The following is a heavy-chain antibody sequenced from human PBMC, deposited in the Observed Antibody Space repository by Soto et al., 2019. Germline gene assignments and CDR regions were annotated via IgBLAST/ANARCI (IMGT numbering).Heavy chain of an antibody. CDR3: TTVNVKRGYSGYDDY. Sequence: VGSLRLSCAASGFTFSNAWMNWVRQAPGKGLEWVGRIKSKTDGGTTDCAAPVKGRFTISRDDSKNTLYLQMNSLKTEDTAVYYCTTVNVKRGYSGYDDYWGQGTLVTVSS. D-gene: IGHD5-12*01. CDR2: IKSKTDGGTT. J-gene: IGHJ4*02. V-gene: IGHV3-15*07. CDR1: GFTFSNAW.